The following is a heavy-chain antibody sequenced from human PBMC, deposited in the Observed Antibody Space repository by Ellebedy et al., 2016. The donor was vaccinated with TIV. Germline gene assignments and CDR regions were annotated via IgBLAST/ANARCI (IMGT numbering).Heavy chain of an antibody. CDR2: ISAYNGNT. J-gene: IGHJ4*02. V-gene: IGHV1-18*01. CDR3: ARGPKYSSSSVFDY. D-gene: IGHD6-6*01. CDR1: GYTFTSYG. Sequence: ASVKVSCXASGYTFTSYGISWVRQAPGQGLEWMGWISAYNGNTNYAQKLQGRVTMTTDTSTSTAYMELRSLRSEDTAVYYCARGPKYSSSSVFDYWGQGTLVTVSS.